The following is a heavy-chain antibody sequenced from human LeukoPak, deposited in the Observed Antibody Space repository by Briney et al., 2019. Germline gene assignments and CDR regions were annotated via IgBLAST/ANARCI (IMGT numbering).Heavy chain of an antibody. CDR1: GFTFSSYA. D-gene: IGHD4-17*01. CDR2: ISASGGRT. CDR3: ARRFVGGDGDYPFDY. Sequence: GGSLRLSCAASGFTFSSYAMSWVRQAPGKGLEGVSAISASGGRTYYADSVKGRFTISRDNSKSTLYLQMNSLRTEDTAVYYCARRFVGGDGDYPFDYWGQGTLVTVSS. V-gene: IGHV3-23*01. J-gene: IGHJ4*02.